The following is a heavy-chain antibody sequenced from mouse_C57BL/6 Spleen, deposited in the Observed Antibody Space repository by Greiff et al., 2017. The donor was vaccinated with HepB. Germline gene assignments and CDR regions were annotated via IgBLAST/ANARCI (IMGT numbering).Heavy chain of an antibody. CDR3: ARSDNWDVVGY. J-gene: IGHJ2*01. D-gene: IGHD4-1*01. CDR1: GYAFSSSW. CDR2: IYPGDGDT. Sequence: VQLQQSGPELVKPGASVKISCKASGYAFSSSWMNWVKQRPGKGLEWIGRIYPGDGDTNYNGKFKGKATLTADKSSSTAYMQLSSLTSEDSAVYFCARSDNWDVVGYWGQGTTLTVSS. V-gene: IGHV1-82*01.